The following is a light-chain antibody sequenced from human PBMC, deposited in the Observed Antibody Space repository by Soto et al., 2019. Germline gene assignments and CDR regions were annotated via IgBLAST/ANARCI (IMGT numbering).Light chain of an antibody. Sequence: EIVMTQSPATLSVSPGERATLSCRASQSVSSNLAWYQQKPGQAPRLLIYGASTRATGIPARFSGSGSGTEFTLTISSLQSEYFAVYYCQQYNIWPMTFVQATMV. CDR1: QSVSSN. CDR2: GAS. J-gene: IGKJ1*01. CDR3: QQYNIWPMT. V-gene: IGKV3-15*01.